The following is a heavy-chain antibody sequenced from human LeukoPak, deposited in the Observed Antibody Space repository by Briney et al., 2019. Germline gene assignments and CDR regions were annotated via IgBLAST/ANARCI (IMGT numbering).Heavy chain of an antibody. CDR2: VTSSGDTT. V-gene: IGHV3-11*01. CDR1: GFIFSDYF. CDR3: ARIRFDRGTASCSKGVSMWFDP. D-gene: IGHD2-2*01. Sequence: GSLRLSCAGSGFIFSDYFMTWMRQAPGKGPELVSYVTSSGDTTYYADSVKGRFTISRDNVKNSLSLQMKSLRAEDTAMYFCARIRFDRGTASCSKGVSMWFDPWGQGTLVTVSS. J-gene: IGHJ5*02.